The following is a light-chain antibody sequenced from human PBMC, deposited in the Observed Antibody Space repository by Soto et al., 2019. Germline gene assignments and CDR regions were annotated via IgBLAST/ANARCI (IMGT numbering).Light chain of an antibody. CDR1: SSDVGNYNL. CDR2: EGS. Sequence: SALTQPASVSGSPGQSITISCTGTSSDVGNYNLVSWYQQHPGKAPKLMIYEGSKRPSGVSNRFSGCKSGNTASLTISGLQAEDEADYYCSSYVGSSTLLFGGGTKLTVL. V-gene: IGLV2-23*01. J-gene: IGLJ2*01. CDR3: SSYVGSSTLL.